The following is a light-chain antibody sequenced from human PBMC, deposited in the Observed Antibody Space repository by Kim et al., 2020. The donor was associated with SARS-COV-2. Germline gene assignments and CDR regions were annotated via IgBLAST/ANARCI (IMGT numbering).Light chain of an antibody. V-gene: IGLV3-19*01. CDR2: DNN. J-gene: IGLJ1*01. CDR3: SSRDSSGNQHV. CDR1: SLRTTY. Sequence: SSELTQDPTVSVALGQTVRITCQGDSLRTTYASWYQQKAGQAPVLVIYDNNNRPSGIPDRFSGSSSGSTSSLTITGAQAEDEAAYYCSSRDSSGNQHVFG.